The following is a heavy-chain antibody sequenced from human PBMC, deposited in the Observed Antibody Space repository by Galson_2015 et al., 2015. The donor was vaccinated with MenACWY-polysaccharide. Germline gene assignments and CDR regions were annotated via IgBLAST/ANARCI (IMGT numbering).Heavy chain of an antibody. D-gene: IGHD1-26*01. CDR1: GFTFSSYW. J-gene: IGHJ5*02. CDR3: ARGWAKFDP. CDR2: INKEGNEK. V-gene: IGHV3-7*01. Sequence: SLRLSCAASGFTFSSYWMTWVRQAPGKGLEWVANINKEGNEKYYVDSVKGRFTISRDNAKNSLYLQMNSLRVEDTAVCYCARGWAKFDPSGPGTLVTVSS.